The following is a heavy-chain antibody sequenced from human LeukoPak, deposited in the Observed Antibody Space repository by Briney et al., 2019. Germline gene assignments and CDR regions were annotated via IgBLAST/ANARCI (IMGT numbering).Heavy chain of an antibody. V-gene: IGHV1-69*06. CDR2: IIPIFGTA. CDR3: ARLITIFGVFDYFDY. J-gene: IGHJ4*02. Sequence: ASVKVSCKASGGTFSSYAISWVRQAPGQGLEWMGGIIPIFGTANYAQKFQGRVTITADKSTSTAYMELSSLRSEDTAVYYCARLITIFGVFDYFDYWGQGTLVTVSS. D-gene: IGHD3-3*01. CDR1: GGTFSSYA.